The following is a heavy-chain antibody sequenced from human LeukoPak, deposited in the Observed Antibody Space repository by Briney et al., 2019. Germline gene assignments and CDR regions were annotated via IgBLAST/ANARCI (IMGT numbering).Heavy chain of an antibody. CDR2: IYTSGST. CDR3: ARDRLLWFGEPSAFDY. V-gene: IGHV4-4*07. CDR1: GGSISSYY. J-gene: IGHJ4*02. Sequence: KPSETLSLTCTVSGGSISSYYWSWIRQPAGKGLEWIGRIYTSGSTNYNPSLKSRVTMSVDTSKNQLSLKLSSVTAADTAVYYCARDRLLWFGEPSAFDYWGQGTLVTVSS. D-gene: IGHD3-10*01.